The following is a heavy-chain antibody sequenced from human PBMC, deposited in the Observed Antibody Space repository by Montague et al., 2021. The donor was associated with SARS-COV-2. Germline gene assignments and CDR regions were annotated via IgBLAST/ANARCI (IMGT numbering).Heavy chain of an antibody. Sequence: SETLSLTCAVYGGSFSGYYWCWICQPPGTGLEWIGEINHSGSTNYNPSPKIRVTISVDTSKNQFSLKLSPVTAADTAADYCARGYYYVWGSYRYLHWFDPWGRGTLVTVSS. J-gene: IGHJ5*02. CDR3: ARGYYYVWGSYRYLHWFDP. V-gene: IGHV4-34*01. CDR2: INHSGST. CDR1: GGSFSGYY. D-gene: IGHD3-16*02.